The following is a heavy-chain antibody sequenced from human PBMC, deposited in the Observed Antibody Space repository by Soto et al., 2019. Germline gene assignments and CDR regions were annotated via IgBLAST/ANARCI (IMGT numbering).Heavy chain of an antibody. D-gene: IGHD5-12*01. CDR2: ISYDGSNT. CDR1: GFTFSSYA. V-gene: IGHV3-30-3*01. Sequence: GWSLRLSCAASGFTFSSYAMHCVLQAPGKGLEWMAVISYDGSNTYYADSVKGRFTISRDNSKNTLYLQMSSLRAVDTAVYYCPRGRLGCLQLQTGDLWGQGTLVTVSS. J-gene: IGHJ4*02. CDR3: PRGRLGCLQLQTGDL.